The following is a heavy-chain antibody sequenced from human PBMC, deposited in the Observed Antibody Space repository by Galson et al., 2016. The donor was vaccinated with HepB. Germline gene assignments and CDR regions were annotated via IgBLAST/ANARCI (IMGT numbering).Heavy chain of an antibody. CDR2: ICGRCGDM. D-gene: IGHD6-19*01. CDR1: GFTFDKYG. J-gene: IGHJ4*02. V-gene: IGHV3-23*01. CDR3: AIDPSQWHDLLFGN. Sequence: SLRLSCAASGFTFDKYGMTWFRQAPGKGLEWVSTICGRCGDMDYADSVKGRFTISRDDSKNTLYLHMNSLRVEDTAIYYCAIDPSQWHDLLFGNWAQGTLATVSA.